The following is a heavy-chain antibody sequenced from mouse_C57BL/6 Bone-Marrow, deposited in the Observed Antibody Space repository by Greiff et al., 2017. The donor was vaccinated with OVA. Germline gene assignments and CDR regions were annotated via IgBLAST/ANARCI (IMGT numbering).Heavy chain of an antibody. CDR3: ARYYYGSSLYFDY. CDR2: INYDGSST. CDR1: GFTFSDYY. D-gene: IGHD1-1*01. J-gene: IGHJ2*01. V-gene: IGHV5-16*01. Sequence: EVKVVESEGGLVQPGSSMKLSCTASGFTFSDYYMAWVRQVPEKGLEWVANINYDGSSTYYLDSLKSRFIISRDNAKNILYLQMSSLKSEDTATYYCARYYYGSSLYFDYWGQGTTLTVSS.